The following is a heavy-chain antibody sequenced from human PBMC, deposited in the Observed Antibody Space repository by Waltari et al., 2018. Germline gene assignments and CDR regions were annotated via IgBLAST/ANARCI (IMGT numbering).Heavy chain of an antibody. CDR2: IYWNDDK. D-gene: IGHD6-19*01. CDR3: AHRHEIAVAPDRWFDP. Sequence: QITLKESGPTLVKPTQTLTLTCTFSGFSLSTSGVGVGWIRQPPGKALEWLALIYWNDDKRYSPSLKSRLTITKDTSKNQVVLTMTNMDPVDTATYYCAHRHEIAVAPDRWFDPWGQGTLVTVSS. V-gene: IGHV2-5*01. CDR1: GFSLSTSGVG. J-gene: IGHJ5*02.